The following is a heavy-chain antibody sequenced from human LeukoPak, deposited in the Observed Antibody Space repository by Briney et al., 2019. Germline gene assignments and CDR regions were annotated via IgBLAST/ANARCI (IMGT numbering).Heavy chain of an antibody. J-gene: IGHJ4*02. Sequence: GGSLRLSCAASGFPFSSYSMNWVRQAPGKGLEWISYINTYSTTVYYADSVKGRFTISRDNAKNSLYLQMNSLRAEDTAVYYCARDTMVRGVLSSIYWGQGILVTVSS. D-gene: IGHD3-10*01. CDR3: ARDTMVRGVLSSIY. CDR2: INTYSTTV. CDR1: GFPFSSYS. V-gene: IGHV3-48*04.